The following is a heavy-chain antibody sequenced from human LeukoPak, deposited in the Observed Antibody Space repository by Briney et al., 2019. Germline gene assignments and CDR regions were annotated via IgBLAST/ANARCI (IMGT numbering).Heavy chain of an antibody. CDR1: GFTLNNYV. CDR2: IRGRDFRT. CDR3: AKGEAAAAGGFDY. J-gene: IGHJ4*02. D-gene: IGHD6-13*01. Sequence: GGSLRLSCAASGFTLNNYVMSWVRQAPGKGLEWVSAIRGRDFRTYYADSVKGRFTISSDSVKNTLYLEMSGLRAEDTAMYFCAKGEAAAAGGFDYWGQGALVTVSS. V-gene: IGHV3-23*01.